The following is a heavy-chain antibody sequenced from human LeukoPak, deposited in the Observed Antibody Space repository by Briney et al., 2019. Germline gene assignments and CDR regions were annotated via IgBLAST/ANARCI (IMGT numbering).Heavy chain of an antibody. J-gene: IGHJ4*02. CDR3: AKTTKNTAMVASFDY. V-gene: IGHV3-74*01. Sequence: GGSLRLSCAASGFTFSSYWMHWVRQAPGKGLVWVSRINSDGSSTSYADSVKGRFTISRDNAKNTLYLQMNSLRAEDTAVYYCAKTTKNTAMVASFDYWGQGTLVTVSS. D-gene: IGHD5-18*01. CDR1: GFTFSSYW. CDR2: INSDGSST.